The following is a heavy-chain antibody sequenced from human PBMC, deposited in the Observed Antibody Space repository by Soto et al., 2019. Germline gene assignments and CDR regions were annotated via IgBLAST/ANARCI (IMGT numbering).Heavy chain of an antibody. J-gene: IGHJ2*01. CDR2: IWYDGSNK. CDR3: ARDKLRWQLEGLWYFDL. D-gene: IGHD6-6*01. Sequence: GGSLRLSCAASGFTFSSYGMHWVRQAPGKGLEWVAVIWYDGSNKYYADSVKGRFTISRDNSKNTLYLQMNSLRAEDTAVYYCARDKLRWQLEGLWYFDLWGRGTLVTVSS. V-gene: IGHV3-33*01. CDR1: GFTFSSYG.